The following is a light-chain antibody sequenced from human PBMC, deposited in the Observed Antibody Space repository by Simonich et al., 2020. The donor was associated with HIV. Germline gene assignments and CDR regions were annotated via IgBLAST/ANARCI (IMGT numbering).Light chain of an antibody. CDR2: WAS. CDR1: QSVLYSSNNKNY. J-gene: IGKJ5*01. V-gene: IGKV4-1*01. Sequence: DIVMTQSPDSLAVSLGERATINCKSSQSVLYSSNNKNYLVWYQQKPGQPPKLLIYWASTRESGVPDRFSGSGSGTDFTLTISSLQAEDVAVYYCQQYYGTPITFGQGTRLEI. CDR3: QQYYGTPIT.